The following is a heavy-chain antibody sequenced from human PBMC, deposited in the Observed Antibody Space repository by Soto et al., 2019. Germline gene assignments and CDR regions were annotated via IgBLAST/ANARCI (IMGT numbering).Heavy chain of an antibody. CDR1: GYTFTSYD. V-gene: IGHV1-8*01. CDR2: MNPNSGNT. J-gene: IGHJ6*02. D-gene: IGHD6-13*01. Sequence: ASVKVSCKASGYTFTSYDINWVRQATGQGLEWMGWMNPNSGNTGYAQKFQGRVTMTRNTSISTAYMELSSLRSEDTAVYYCARDYSSSWSFPYYYYYYGMDVWGQGTTVTVS. CDR3: ARDYSSSWSFPYYYYYYGMDV.